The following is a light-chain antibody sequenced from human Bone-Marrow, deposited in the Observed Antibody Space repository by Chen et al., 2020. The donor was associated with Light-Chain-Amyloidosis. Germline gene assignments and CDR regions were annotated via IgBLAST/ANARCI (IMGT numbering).Light chain of an antibody. CDR2: EVT. J-gene: IGLJ1*01. Sequence: QSALTQPASVSGSPGQSITISCTGTSSDVGGDNHVSWYQQHPDKDPKLMIYEVTNWPSWVPDRFSGSKSDNTASLTISGLQTEDEADYFCSSYTITNTLVFGSGTRVTVL. CDR3: SSYTITNTLV. CDR1: SSDVGGDNH. V-gene: IGLV2-14*01.